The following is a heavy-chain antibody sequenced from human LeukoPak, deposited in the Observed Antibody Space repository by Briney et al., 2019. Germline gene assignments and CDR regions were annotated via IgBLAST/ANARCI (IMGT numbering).Heavy chain of an antibody. J-gene: IGHJ4*02. CDR1: GFTFSSYG. Sequence: PGGSLRLSCAASGFTFSSYGMHWVRQAPGKGLEWVAVISYDGSNKYYADSAKGRFTISRDNSKNTLYLQMNSLRAEDTAVYYCAKSKPLAVAGYYFDYWGQGTLVTVSS. CDR3: AKSKPLAVAGYYFDY. D-gene: IGHD6-19*01. CDR2: ISYDGSNK. V-gene: IGHV3-30*18.